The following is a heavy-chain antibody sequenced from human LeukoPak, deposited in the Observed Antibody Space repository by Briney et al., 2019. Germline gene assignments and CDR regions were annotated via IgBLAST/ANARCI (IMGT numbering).Heavy chain of an antibody. D-gene: IGHD2-15*01. CDR3: AKDTSAWWYHRAYMNV. Sequence: GGSLRLSCAASGFTFSNYAMSWVRQAPGGGLEWVSAISGSGDTTFHADSVKGRFPTSRDNSKNTLSLQMSGLRVKDSAEYFCAKDTSAWWYHRAYMNVWGTGTTVTVSS. V-gene: IGHV3-23*01. CDR1: GFTFSNYA. J-gene: IGHJ6*03. CDR2: ISGSGDTT.